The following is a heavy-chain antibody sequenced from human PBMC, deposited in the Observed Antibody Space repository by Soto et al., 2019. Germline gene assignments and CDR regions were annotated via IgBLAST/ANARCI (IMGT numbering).Heavy chain of an antibody. CDR3: ALLRTWVSGWLPHAFDI. CDR2: FDPEDGET. V-gene: IGHV1-24*01. D-gene: IGHD3-3*01. J-gene: IGHJ3*02. CDR1: GYTLTELS. Sequence: QVQLVQSGAEVKKSGASVKVSCKVSGYTLTELSMHWVRQAPGKGLEWMGGFDPEDGETIYAQMFQGRVTMTEDTSTDTAYMELSRLRSDDTAVYYCALLRTWVSGWLPHAFDIWGQGTMVTVSS.